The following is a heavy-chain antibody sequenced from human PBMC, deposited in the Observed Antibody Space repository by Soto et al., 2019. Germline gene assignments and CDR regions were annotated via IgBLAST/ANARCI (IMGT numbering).Heavy chain of an antibody. CDR1: VDSVSSNSAA. V-gene: IGHV6-1*01. J-gene: IGHJ6*02. Sequence: SQTLSLTCAISVDSVSSNSAAWNWIRQSPSRGLEWLGRTYYRSKWYNDYAVSVKSRITINPDTSKNQFSLQLNSVTPEDTAVYYCASSIYSSSWWYGRGFDYYGMVVWGQGTTVTVSS. CDR2: TYYRSKWYN. D-gene: IGHD6-13*01. CDR3: ASSIYSSSWWYGRGFDYYGMVV.